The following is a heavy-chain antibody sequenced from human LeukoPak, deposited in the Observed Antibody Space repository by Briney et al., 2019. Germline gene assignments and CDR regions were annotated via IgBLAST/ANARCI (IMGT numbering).Heavy chain of an antibody. CDR2: ISGSGGSI. J-gene: IGHJ4*02. CDR3: AKAHTVFGVRRVGATPFDY. CDR1: GFSFTNYA. V-gene: IGHV3-23*01. Sequence: PGGSLRLSCAASGFSFTNYAMSWVRQAPGKGLEWVSAISGSGGSIYYADSVKGRFTISRDNSKNTLYLQMNSLRAEDTAVYYCAKAHTVFGVRRVGATPFDYWGQGTLVTVSS. D-gene: IGHD1-26*01.